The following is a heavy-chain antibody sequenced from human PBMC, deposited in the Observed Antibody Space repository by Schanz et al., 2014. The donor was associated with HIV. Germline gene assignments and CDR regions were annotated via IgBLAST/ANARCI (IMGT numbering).Heavy chain of an antibody. CDR3: ARDTADIVATITNYYYGMDV. J-gene: IGHJ6*02. CDR2: ISTSRSYI. V-gene: IGHV3-21*01. Sequence: EVQLVESGGGLVKPGGSLSLSCAASGFTFSSYNMNWVRQAPGKGLEWVSSISTSRSYIDYADSVKGRFTISRDNAKNSLYLQMNSLRAEDTAVYYCARDTADIVATITNYYYGMDVWGQGTTVTVSS. CDR1: GFTFSSYN. D-gene: IGHD5-12*01.